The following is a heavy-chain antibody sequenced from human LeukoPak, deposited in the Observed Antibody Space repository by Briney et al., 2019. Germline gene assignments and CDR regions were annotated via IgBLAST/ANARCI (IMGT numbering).Heavy chain of an antibody. D-gene: IGHD3-9*01. CDR3: ARVAHFDRGMDV. Sequence: GGSLRLSCEASGFTFDDYGMHWVRQTPGKGLEWVSGINWNSNNIDYADSVKGRFTISRDNTKKTLYLEMNSLRAEDTAVYFCARVAHFDRGMDVWGQGTTVTVSS. CDR1: GFTFDDYG. V-gene: IGHV3-9*01. CDR2: INWNSNNI. J-gene: IGHJ6*02.